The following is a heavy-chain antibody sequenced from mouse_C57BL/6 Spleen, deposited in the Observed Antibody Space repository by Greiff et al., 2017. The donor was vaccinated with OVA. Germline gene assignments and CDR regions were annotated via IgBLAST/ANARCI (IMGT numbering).Heavy chain of an antibody. D-gene: IGHD1-1*01. CDR1: GYTFTSYW. Sequence: QVQLQQPGAELVMPGASVKLSCKASGYTFTSYWMHWVKQRPGQGLEWIGEIDPSDSYPNYNQKFKGKSTLTVDKSSSTAYMQLSSLTSEDAAVYYCARSGYYGSSAYAMDDWGQGTSVTVSS. J-gene: IGHJ4*01. CDR3: ARSGYYGSSAYAMDD. CDR2: IDPSDSYP. V-gene: IGHV1-69*01.